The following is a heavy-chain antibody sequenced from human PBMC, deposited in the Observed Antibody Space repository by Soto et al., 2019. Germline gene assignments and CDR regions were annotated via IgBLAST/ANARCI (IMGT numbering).Heavy chain of an antibody. CDR1: GFTFSSYA. D-gene: IGHD3-10*01. CDR3: AKGPPLLENYYGSGSYYTH. J-gene: IGHJ4*02. Sequence: GGPLRLSCAASGFTFSSYAMSWVRQAPGKGLEWVSAISGSGGSTYYADSVKGRFTISRDNSKNTLYLQMNSLRAEDTAVYYCAKGPPLLENYYGSGSYYTHWGQGTLVTVSS. CDR2: ISGSGGST. V-gene: IGHV3-23*01.